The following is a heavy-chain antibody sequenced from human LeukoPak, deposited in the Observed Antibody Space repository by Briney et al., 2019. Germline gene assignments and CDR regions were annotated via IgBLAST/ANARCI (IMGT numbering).Heavy chain of an antibody. CDR3: AKDMRYYGSGSYNFDY. D-gene: IGHD3-10*01. J-gene: IGHJ4*02. V-gene: IGHV3-9*01. CDR1: GFTFSSYA. Sequence: GGSLRLSCAASGFTFSSYAMSWVRQAPGKGLEWVSGISWNSGSIGYADSVKGRFTISRDNAKNSLYLQMNSLRAEDTALYYCAKDMRYYGSGSYNFDYWGQGTLVTVSS. CDR2: ISWNSGSI.